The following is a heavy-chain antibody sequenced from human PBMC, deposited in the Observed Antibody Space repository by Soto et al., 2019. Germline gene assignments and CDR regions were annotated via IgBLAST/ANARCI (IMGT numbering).Heavy chain of an antibody. Sequence: SVKVSCKASGGTFSSYAISWVRQAPGQGLEWMGGIIPIFGTANYAQKFQGRVTITADESTSTAYMELSSLRSKDTAVYYCARGLGYSSYIHYYGMDVWGQGTTVTVSS. D-gene: IGHD6-13*01. CDR1: GGTFSSYA. CDR2: IIPIFGTA. CDR3: ARGLGYSSYIHYYGMDV. J-gene: IGHJ6*02. V-gene: IGHV1-69*13.